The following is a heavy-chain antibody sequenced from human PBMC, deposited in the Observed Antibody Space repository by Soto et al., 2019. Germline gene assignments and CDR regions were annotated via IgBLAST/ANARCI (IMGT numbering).Heavy chain of an antibody. CDR2: INPNSGGT. CDR3: AREGRRIVVVPAARRDNWFDP. CDR1: GYTFTGYY. Sequence: ASVKVSCKASGYTFTGYYMHWVRQAPGQGLEWMGWINPNSGGTNYAQKFQGWVTMTRDTSISTAYMELSRLRSDDTAVYYCAREGRRIVVVPAARRDNWFDPWGQGTLVTV. J-gene: IGHJ5*02. D-gene: IGHD2-2*01. V-gene: IGHV1-2*04.